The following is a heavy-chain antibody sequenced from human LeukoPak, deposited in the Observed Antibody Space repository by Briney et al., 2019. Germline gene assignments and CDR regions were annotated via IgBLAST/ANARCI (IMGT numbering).Heavy chain of an antibody. V-gene: IGHV4-38-2*02. J-gene: IGHJ4*02. CDR1: GYSISSGYH. CDR2: VYRSGST. D-gene: IGHD7-27*01. CDR3: ARENWVFDY. Sequence: PSETLSLTCVVSGYSISSGYHWDWIRQPPGEGLEWIGSVYRSGSTYYNPSLKSRVTISVDTSKNQISLKVRSVTAADTAVYYCARENWVFDYWGQGILVTVSS.